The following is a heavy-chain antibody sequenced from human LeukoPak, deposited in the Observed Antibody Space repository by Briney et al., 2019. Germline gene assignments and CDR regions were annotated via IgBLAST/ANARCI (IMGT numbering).Heavy chain of an antibody. J-gene: IGHJ4*02. CDR3: AKDWIQFNRVFDCFDS. Sequence: GGSLRLSCATSGFTFNTNAMSWVRQAPGKGLEWVSTIGNAETFYADSVTGRFTISRDNSKNTVYLHMNSLRVEDTAVYYCAKDWIQFNRVFDCFDSWGQGTLVTVSS. CDR2: IGNAET. V-gene: IGHV3-23*01. D-gene: IGHD2-21*01. CDR1: GFTFNTNA.